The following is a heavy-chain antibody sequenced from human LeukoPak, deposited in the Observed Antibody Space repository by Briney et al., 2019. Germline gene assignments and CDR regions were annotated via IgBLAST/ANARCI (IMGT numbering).Heavy chain of an antibody. CDR2: IYTSGST. V-gene: IGHV4-59*10. CDR1: GFTFSKAW. Sequence: GSLRLSCAASGFTFSKAWMSWVRQAPGKGLEWIGRIYTSGSTNYNPSLKSRVTMSVDTSKNQFSLKLSSVTAADTAVYYCARVYYDILTGYYTDYWGQGTLVTVSS. CDR3: ARVYYDILTGYYTDY. D-gene: IGHD3-9*01. J-gene: IGHJ4*02.